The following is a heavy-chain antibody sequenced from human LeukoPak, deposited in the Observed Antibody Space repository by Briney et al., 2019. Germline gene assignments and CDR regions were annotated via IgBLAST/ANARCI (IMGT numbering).Heavy chain of an antibody. CDR2: ISSSGSTI. V-gene: IGHV3-48*03. CDR1: GFTFSSYE. Sequence: PGGSLRLSCAASGFTFSSYEMNWVRQAPGKGLEWVSYISSSGSTIYYADSMKGRFTISRDNAKNSLYLQMNSLRAEDTAVYYCARGMNWNDLDYWGQGTLVTVSS. J-gene: IGHJ4*02. CDR3: ARGMNWNDLDY. D-gene: IGHD1-1*01.